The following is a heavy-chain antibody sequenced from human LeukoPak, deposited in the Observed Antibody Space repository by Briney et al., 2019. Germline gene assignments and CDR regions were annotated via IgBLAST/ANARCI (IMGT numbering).Heavy chain of an antibody. Sequence: ASVKVSCKASGYTFTGYYMHWVRQAPGQGLEWMGWINPNSGGTNYAQKFQGRVTMTRDTSISTAYMELSRLRSDDTAVYYCAINIVATKDGDYYFDYWGQGTLVTVSS. CDR2: INPNSGGT. CDR1: GYTFTGYY. D-gene: IGHD5-12*01. J-gene: IGHJ4*02. CDR3: AINIVATKDGDYYFDY. V-gene: IGHV1-2*02.